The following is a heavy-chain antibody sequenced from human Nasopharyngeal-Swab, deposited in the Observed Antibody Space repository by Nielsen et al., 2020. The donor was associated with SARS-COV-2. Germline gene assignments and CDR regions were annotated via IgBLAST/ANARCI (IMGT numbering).Heavy chain of an antibody. D-gene: IGHD2-2*01. V-gene: IGHV2-5*01. CDR3: AHSEGYCSSTSCYWGHYYYMDV. CDR2: LYWNDDK. CDR1: GFSLSTSGVG. J-gene: IGHJ6*03. Sequence: SGPTLVTPTQALTPTCTFPGFSLSTSGVGVGWIRQPPGKALEWLALLYWNDDKRYSPSLKSRLTITKDTSKNQVVLTMTNMNPVDTATYYCAHSEGYCSSTSCYWGHYYYMDVWGKGTTVTVSS.